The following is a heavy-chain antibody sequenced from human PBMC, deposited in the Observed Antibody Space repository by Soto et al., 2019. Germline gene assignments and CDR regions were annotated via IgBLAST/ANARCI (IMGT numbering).Heavy chain of an antibody. Sequence: SETLSLTCTVSGCSISSSSYYWGWTRQPPGKGLEWIGSVYYSGSTYYNPSLKSRVTISVDTSKNQFSLQLSSVTAADTALYYCARHTYGNNRYYFDLWGQGSLVTVSS. CDR3: ARHTYGNNRYYFDL. CDR1: GCSISSSSYY. V-gene: IGHV4-39*01. J-gene: IGHJ4*02. CDR2: VYYSGST. D-gene: IGHD4-17*01.